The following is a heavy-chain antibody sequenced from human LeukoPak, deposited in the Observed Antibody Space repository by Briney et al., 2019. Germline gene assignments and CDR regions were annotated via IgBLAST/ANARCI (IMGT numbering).Heavy chain of an antibody. D-gene: IGHD3-10*02. Sequence: AGGSLRLSCAASGFTFSSYEMSWVRQAPGKGLEWVSYISSSGSTIYYADSVMGRFTISRDNAKNSLYLQMNSLRAEDTAVYYCAELGITMIGGVWGKGTTVTISS. CDR2: ISSSGSTI. CDR3: AELGITMIGGV. CDR1: GFTFSSYE. J-gene: IGHJ6*04. V-gene: IGHV3-48*03.